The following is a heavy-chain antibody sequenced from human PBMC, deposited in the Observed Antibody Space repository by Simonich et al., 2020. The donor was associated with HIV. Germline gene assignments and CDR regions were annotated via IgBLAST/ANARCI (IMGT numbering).Heavy chain of an antibody. Sequence: QVQLHQWGAGLLKSSETLSLTCAVYGGSFSGYYWNWIRQPPGKGLEWIAEINHGGRTNYNPSLKSRVTILLDTSKNQFSLKLASVTATDTALYYCARLQSLGGNSDDDYWSQGTLVIVSS. CDR1: GGSFSGYY. V-gene: IGHV4-34*01. D-gene: IGHD2-21*02. CDR3: ARLQSLGGNSDDDY. CDR2: INHGGRT. J-gene: IGHJ4*02.